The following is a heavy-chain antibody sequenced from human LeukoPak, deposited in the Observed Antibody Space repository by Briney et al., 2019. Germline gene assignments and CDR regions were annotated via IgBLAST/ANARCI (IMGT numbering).Heavy chain of an antibody. J-gene: IGHJ3*02. D-gene: IGHD3-16*02. CDR3: AREVIGGGAFDI. Sequence: GGSLRLSCAASGFTFSSYSMNWVRQAPGKGLEWVSSISSSSSYIYYADSVKGRFTISRDNAKNSLYLQMNSLRAEDTAVYYCAREVIGGGAFDIWGQGTMVTVSS. CDR1: GFTFSSYS. V-gene: IGHV3-21*01. CDR2: ISSSSSYI.